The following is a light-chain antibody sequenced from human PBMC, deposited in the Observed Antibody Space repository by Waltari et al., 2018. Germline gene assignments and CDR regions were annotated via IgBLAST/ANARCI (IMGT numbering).Light chain of an antibody. Sequence: QSALTQPASVSGSPGPPLTTSCTGTTRDVGGYYVPWHQQHPGKAPTLMIYDVTKRPSGVSNRFSGSKSGNTASLTISGLQAEDEADYYCSSYSSSSTLLFGGGTKLTVL. CDR2: DVT. V-gene: IGLV2-14*03. CDR1: TRDVGGYY. CDR3: SSYSSSSTLL. J-gene: IGLJ2*01.